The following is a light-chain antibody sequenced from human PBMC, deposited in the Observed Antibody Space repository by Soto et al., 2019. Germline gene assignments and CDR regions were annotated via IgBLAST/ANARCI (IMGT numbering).Light chain of an antibody. CDR2: DAS. V-gene: IGKV1-12*01. CDR1: QSISSW. CDR3: QQRSNWPPIT. J-gene: IGKJ5*01. Sequence: DIQITQSPSSVSASVVDRVTITCRASQSISSWLAWYQQKPGKAPKLLIYDASSFQSGVPSRFSGSGSGTEFTLTISSLQPEDFAVYYCQQRSNWPPITFGQGTRLEIK.